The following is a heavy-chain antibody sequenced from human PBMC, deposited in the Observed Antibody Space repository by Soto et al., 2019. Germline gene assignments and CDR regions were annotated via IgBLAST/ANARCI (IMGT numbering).Heavy chain of an antibody. Sequence: QVQLVQSGAEVKKPGSSVQVSCKASGGTFRRYAISWVRQAPGQGLEWMGGIIPILGTANYAQKFQGRVTITADESTSTAYMELSSLRSEDTVVYYCARAVTTPWYFDLWGRGTLFTVSS. CDR1: GGTFRRYA. CDR2: IIPILGTA. J-gene: IGHJ2*01. D-gene: IGHD4-17*01. CDR3: ARAVTTPWYFDL. V-gene: IGHV1-69*12.